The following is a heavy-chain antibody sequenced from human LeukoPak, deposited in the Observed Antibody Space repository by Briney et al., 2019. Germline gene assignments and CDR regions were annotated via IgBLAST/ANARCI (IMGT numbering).Heavy chain of an antibody. V-gene: IGHV1-69*13. CDR3: ARGVVVAAFYGMDV. J-gene: IGHJ6*02. D-gene: IGHD2-15*01. CDR2: IIPIFGTA. Sequence: ASVQVSFKASGGTFISYAISWVRQAPGQGLEWMGGIIPIFGTANYAQKFQGRVTITADESTSTAYMELSSLRSEDTAVYYCARGVVVAAFYGMDVWGQGTTVTVSS. CDR1: GGTFISYA.